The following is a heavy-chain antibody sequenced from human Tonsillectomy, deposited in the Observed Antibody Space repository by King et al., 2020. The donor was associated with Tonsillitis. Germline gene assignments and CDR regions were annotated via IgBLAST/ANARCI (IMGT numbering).Heavy chain of an antibody. D-gene: IGHD1-26*01. CDR2: IYYSGST. V-gene: IGHV4-39*01. CDR3: ARQRRGELRRFDY. J-gene: IGHJ4*02. Sequence: QLQESGPGLVKPSETLSLTCTVSGGSISSSSYYWGWIRQPPGKGLEWIGSIYYSGSTYYNPSLKSRVTISVDTSKNQFSLELSSVTAADTAVYYCARQRRGELRRFDYWGQGTLVTVSS. CDR1: GGSISSSSYY.